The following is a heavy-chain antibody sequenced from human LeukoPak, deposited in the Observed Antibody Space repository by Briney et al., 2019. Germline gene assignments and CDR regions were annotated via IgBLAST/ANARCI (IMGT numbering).Heavy chain of an antibody. CDR3: ARASDLAAAGTYLFDS. J-gene: IGHJ4*02. Sequence: SETLSLTCTVSGDSLTSYYWNWLRQPPGKGLEWIGVIFYSGSTNYTPSLKSRVTMSVDTSKKYFSLKLTSVTAADTAMYYCARASDLAAAGTYLFDSWGQGTLVTVSS. CDR1: GDSLTSYY. V-gene: IGHV4-59*01. CDR2: IFYSGST. D-gene: IGHD6-13*01.